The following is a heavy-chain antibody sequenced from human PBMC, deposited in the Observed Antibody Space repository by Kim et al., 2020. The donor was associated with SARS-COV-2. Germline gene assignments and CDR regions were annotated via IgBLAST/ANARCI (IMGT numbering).Heavy chain of an antibody. D-gene: IGHD2-2*01. Sequence: ASVKVSCKASGYTFTSYGISWVRQAPGQGLEWMGWISAYNGNTNYAQKLQGRVTMTTDTSTSTAYMELRSLRSDDTAVYYCARDLVRNLDLNWFDPWGQGTLVTVSS. CDR3: ARDLVRNLDLNWFDP. V-gene: IGHV1-18*04. CDR1: GYTFTSYG. J-gene: IGHJ5*02. CDR2: ISAYNGNT.